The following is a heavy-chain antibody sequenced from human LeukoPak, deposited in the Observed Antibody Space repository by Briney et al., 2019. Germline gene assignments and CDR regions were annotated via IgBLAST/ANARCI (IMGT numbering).Heavy chain of an antibody. CDR1: GFTFSSYE. V-gene: IGHV3-48*03. CDR3: AREMDGVYYDSSGYYYYYGMDV. Sequence: PGGSLRLSCAAPGFTFSSYEMNWVRQAPGKGLEWVSYISSSGSTIYYADSVKGRFTISRDNAKNSLYLQMNSLRAEDTAVYYRAREMDGVYYDSSGYYYYYGMDVWGQGTTVTVSS. D-gene: IGHD3-22*01. J-gene: IGHJ6*02. CDR2: ISSSGSTI.